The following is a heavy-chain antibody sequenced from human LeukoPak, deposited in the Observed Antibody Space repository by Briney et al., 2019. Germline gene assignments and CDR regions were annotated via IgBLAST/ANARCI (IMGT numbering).Heavy chain of an antibody. D-gene: IGHD3-22*01. CDR2: ISSSGSTI. CDR3: ARSYDSSGYYSFDY. J-gene: IGHJ4*02. V-gene: IGHV3-48*03. Sequence: PGGSLRLSCAASGFTFSSYAMHWVRQAPGKGLEWVSYISSSGSTIYYADSVKGRFTISRDNAKNSLYLQMNSLRAEDTAVYYCARSYDSSGYYSFDYWGQGTLVTVSS. CDR1: GFTFSSYA.